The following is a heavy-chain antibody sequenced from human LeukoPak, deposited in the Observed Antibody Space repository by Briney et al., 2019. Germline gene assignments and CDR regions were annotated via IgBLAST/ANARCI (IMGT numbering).Heavy chain of an antibody. CDR3: ARDNYGGYFDS. CDR2: IKQDGTKK. J-gene: IGHJ4*02. D-gene: IGHD4-23*01. CDR1: GFAFTTYW. V-gene: IGHV3-7*01. Sequence: GGSLRLSCAASGFAFTTYWMTWVRQTPGKGLEWVANIKQDGTKKNYLDSVKGRFTISRDNTNNSLYLQMSGLRTEDTAVYYCARDNYGGYFDSWGQGTLSPSPQ.